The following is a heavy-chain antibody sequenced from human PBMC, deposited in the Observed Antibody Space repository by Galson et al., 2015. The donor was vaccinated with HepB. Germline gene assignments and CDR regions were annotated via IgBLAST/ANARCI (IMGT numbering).Heavy chain of an antibody. J-gene: IGHJ3*02. V-gene: IGHV5-51*03. CDR2: IYAADSDT. Sequence: QSGAEVKKPGESLNISCPLFGHSFSSHWIGWVRQMPGKGLEWMGAIYAADSDTIYSPSFQGQVTISADKSISTAYLQWNRLKASDSTMYYCARRADQPDAFDMWGQGTRVTVSS. D-gene: IGHD2-2*01. CDR3: ARRADQPDAFDM. CDR1: GHSFSSHW.